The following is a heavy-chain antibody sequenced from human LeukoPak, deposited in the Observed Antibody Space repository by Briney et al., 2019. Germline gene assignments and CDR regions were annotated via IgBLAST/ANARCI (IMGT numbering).Heavy chain of an antibody. D-gene: IGHD3-10*02. J-gene: IGHJ6*04. CDR3: AELGITMIGGV. CDR2: IKTDGSIA. CDR1: GFSLSFYW. V-gene: IGHV3-74*01. Sequence: GGSLRLSCAASGFSLSFYWMHWVRQAPGKGPVWVSRIKTDGSIADYADSVKGRFTISRDNAKNTLYLQMNSLRAEDTAVYYCAELGITMIGGVWGKGTTVTISS.